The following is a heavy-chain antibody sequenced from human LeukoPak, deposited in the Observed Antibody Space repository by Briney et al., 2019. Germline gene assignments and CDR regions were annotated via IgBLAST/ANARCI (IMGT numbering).Heavy chain of an antibody. D-gene: IGHD2-2*01. V-gene: IGHV1-46*01. J-gene: IGHJ6*02. Sequence: ASVKVSCKASGYTFTSYYMHWVRQAPGQGLEWMGIINPSGGSTSYAQKFQGRVTMTRDTSTSTVYMELSSLRSEDTAVYYCASCVVVPAPLDYYYYYGMDVWGQGTTVTVSS. CDR3: ASCVVVPAPLDYYYYYGMDV. CDR1: GYTFTSYY. CDR2: INPSGGST.